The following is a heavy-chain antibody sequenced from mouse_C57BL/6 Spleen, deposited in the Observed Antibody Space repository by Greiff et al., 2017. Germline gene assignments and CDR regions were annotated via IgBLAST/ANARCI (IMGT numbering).Heavy chain of an antibody. Sequence: QVQLQQPGAELVRPGSSVKLSCKASGYTFTSYWMHWVKQRPIQGLEWIGNIDPSDSETHYNQKFKDKATLTVDKSSSTAYMQLSSLTSEDSAVYYCARRMGYSNFFYFDYWGQGTTLTVSS. CDR1: GYTFTSYW. D-gene: IGHD2-5*01. CDR3: ARRMGYSNFFYFDY. CDR2: IDPSDSET. J-gene: IGHJ2*01. V-gene: IGHV1-52*01.